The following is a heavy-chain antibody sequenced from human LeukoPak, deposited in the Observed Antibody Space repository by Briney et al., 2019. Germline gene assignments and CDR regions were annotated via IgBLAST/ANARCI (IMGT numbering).Heavy chain of an antibody. CDR1: GGSISSGDYY. J-gene: IGHJ4*02. CDR3: ARVVSSTVVYYFDY. Sequence: PSQTLSLTRTVSGGSISSGDYYWSWIRQPPGKGLEWIGYIYYSGSTYYNPSLKSRVTISVDTSKNQFPLKLSSVTAADTAVYYCARVVSSTVVYYFDYWGQGTLVTVSS. V-gene: IGHV4-30-4*01. CDR2: IYYSGST. D-gene: IGHD4-4*01.